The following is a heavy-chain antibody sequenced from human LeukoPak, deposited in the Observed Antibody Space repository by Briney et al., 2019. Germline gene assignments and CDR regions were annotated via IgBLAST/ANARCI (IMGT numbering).Heavy chain of an antibody. J-gene: IGHJ6*02. Sequence: SETLSLTCTGSGGSISSYYWSWIRQPPGKGLERIGYIYYSGSTNYNPSLKSRVTISVDTSKNQFSLKLSSVTAADTAVYYCARTIYYYGMDVWGQGTTVTVSS. CDR1: GGSISSYY. CDR3: ARTIYYYGMDV. CDR2: IYYSGST. V-gene: IGHV4-59*01. D-gene: IGHD3-10*01.